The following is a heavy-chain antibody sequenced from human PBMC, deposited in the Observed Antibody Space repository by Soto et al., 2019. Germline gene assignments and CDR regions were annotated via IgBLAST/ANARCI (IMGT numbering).Heavy chain of an antibody. CDR3: ARGGYYYDSSGYYYEADYGMDV. Sequence: SVKVSCKTSGGTFSSSAISWVRQAPGQGLEWMGGIIPIFGTANYAQKFQGRVTITADEFTSTAYMELSSLRSEDTAVYFCARGGYYYDSSGYYYEADYGMDVWGQGTTVTVSS. J-gene: IGHJ6*02. CDR1: GGTFSSSA. V-gene: IGHV1-69*13. CDR2: IIPIFGTA. D-gene: IGHD3-22*01.